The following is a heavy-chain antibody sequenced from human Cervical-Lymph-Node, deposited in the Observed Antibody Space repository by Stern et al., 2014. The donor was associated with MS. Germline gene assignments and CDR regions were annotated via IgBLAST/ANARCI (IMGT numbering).Heavy chain of an antibody. CDR2: IYYSGST. D-gene: IGHD1-7*01. CDR1: GASISSRNYY. Sequence: QVQLQESDPQLVKPSETLSLTCTVSGASISSRNYYWGWIRQPPGKGLEWIGTIYYSGSTYYNRSLRSRLPISLDTSKKQFSLNLSSVTAADTAMYYCARLPKETGTTQWGQGTLVTVSS. CDR3: ARLPKETGTTQ. V-gene: IGHV4-39*01. J-gene: IGHJ4*02.